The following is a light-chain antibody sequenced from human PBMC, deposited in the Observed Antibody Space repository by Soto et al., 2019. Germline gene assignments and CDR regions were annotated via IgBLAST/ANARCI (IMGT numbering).Light chain of an antibody. CDR3: SAYTSGGTVDV. CDR1: SNGDAGHNS. Sequence: QSVLTQPASVSGSPGQSITISCTGTSNGDAGHNSVSWYQQHPGKAPKLIIYEVSNRPSGISPRFSGSKSGNTASLTISGLQAEDEADYYCSAYTSGGTVDVFGTGTKVTVL. J-gene: IGLJ1*01. V-gene: IGLV2-14*01. CDR2: EVS.